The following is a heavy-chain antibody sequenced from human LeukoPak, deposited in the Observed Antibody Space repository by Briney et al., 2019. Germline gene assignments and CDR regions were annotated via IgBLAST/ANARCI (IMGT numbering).Heavy chain of an antibody. D-gene: IGHD3-16*01. CDR3: ASGGSTTFDQ. V-gene: IGHV3-74*01. Sequence: GGSLRLSCAASGFTFSKYWMHWVRQAPGKGLVWVSRITPDGRSTSHADSVKGRFTMSRDNAKNTLYLQMNSLKDEDTGVYYCASGGSTTFDQWGQGTLVTVSS. J-gene: IGHJ4*02. CDR1: GFTFSKYW. CDR2: ITPDGRST.